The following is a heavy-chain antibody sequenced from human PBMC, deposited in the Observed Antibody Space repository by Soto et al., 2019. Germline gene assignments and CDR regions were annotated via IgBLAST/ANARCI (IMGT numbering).Heavy chain of an antibody. V-gene: IGHV3-30*03. J-gene: IGHJ3*02. D-gene: IGHD2-8*01. CDR2: ISHDGSDK. CDR3: ARDDIVLMVYAIPNGRNAFDI. CDR1: GLTLVTSG. Sequence: GGSLRLSCAGSGLTLVTSGMHWVRQAPGKGLEWVAVISHDGSDKYYADSVKGRFTISRDNPKNTLYLQMTSLRVEDTAVYYCARDDIVLMVYAIPNGRNAFDIWGQGTMVTVSS.